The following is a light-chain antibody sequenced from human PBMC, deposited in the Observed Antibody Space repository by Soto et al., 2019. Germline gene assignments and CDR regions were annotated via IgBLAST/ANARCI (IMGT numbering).Light chain of an antibody. CDR2: DAS. J-gene: IGKJ4*01. Sequence: EIVLTQSPATLSLSPGERATLSCRASQSINSHLVWYQQKPGQAPRLLMYDASNRATDIPARFSGSGSGTDFTLTIRSLEPEDFAVYYCKQRSNWPLTFGGGTKVEIK. CDR1: QSINSH. CDR3: KQRSNWPLT. V-gene: IGKV3-11*01.